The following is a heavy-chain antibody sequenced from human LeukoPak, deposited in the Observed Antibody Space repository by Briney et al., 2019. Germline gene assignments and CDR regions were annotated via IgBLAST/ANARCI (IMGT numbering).Heavy chain of an antibody. CDR3: ARGPRGWGSGYYLGY. Sequence: PGGSLRLSCAASGFTFSSYAMSWVRQAPGKGLEWVSTISGSGDSAYYADSVKGRFTISRDNSKNTLFLQMNSLRAEDTAVYYCARGPRGWGSGYYLGYWGQGTLVTVSS. J-gene: IGHJ4*02. V-gene: IGHV3-23*01. CDR1: GFTFSSYA. D-gene: IGHD3-3*01. CDR2: ISGSGDSA.